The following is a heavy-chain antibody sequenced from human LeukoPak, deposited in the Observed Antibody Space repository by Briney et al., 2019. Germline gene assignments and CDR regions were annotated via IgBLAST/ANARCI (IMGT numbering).Heavy chain of an antibody. J-gene: IGHJ5*02. D-gene: IGHD3-10*01. CDR3: AIDDSGEGVKLDP. CDR2: FDQEDGET. Sequence: ASVRVSCKVSGYSLTYYPIHWVRQVPGKWLEWMGGFDQEDGETFYAQKFQGRVTMTEYASTDTAYLELTSLTSEDTAVYYCAIDDSGEGVKLDPWGQGTLVTVSS. V-gene: IGHV1-24*01. CDR1: GYSLTYYP.